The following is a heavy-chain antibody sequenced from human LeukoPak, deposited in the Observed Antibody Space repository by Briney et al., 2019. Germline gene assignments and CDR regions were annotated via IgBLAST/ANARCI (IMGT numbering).Heavy chain of an antibody. J-gene: IGHJ3*02. Sequence: GGSLRLSCAVSGLTFSNFKMNWVRQAPGKGLEWVSYISDSGRTTFYADSVKGRFTISRDNAKNALYLQMHSLRVEDTAVYYCARESIVVVPTTMDDASDIWGQGTMVTVSS. V-gene: IGHV3-48*03. CDR3: ARESIVVVPTTMDDASDI. D-gene: IGHD2-2*01. CDR2: ISDSGRTT. CDR1: GLTFSNFK.